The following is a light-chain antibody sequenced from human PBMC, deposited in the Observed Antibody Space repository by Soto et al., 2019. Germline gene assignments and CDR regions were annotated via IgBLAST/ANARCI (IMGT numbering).Light chain of an antibody. J-gene: IGLJ1*01. CDR2: EVN. CDR3: TLYQSISTYL. V-gene: IGLV2-18*01. CDR1: SSDIGSYNR. Sequence: QSVLTQPPSVSGSRGQSVTISCTGISSDIGSYNRVSWYQRPRGTAPKLMIYEVNNRPSGVPDRFSGSTSGNTASLTISGLQAEDEADYYCTLYQSISTYLFGTGTKVTVL.